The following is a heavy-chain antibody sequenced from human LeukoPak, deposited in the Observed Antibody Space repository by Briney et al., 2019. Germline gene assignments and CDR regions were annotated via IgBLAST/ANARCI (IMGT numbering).Heavy chain of an antibody. CDR3: ARDGAYYYDSSGYYLVYYYYGMDV. V-gene: IGHV4-4*07. CDR2: IYTSGST. Sequence: PSETLSLTCTVSGDSISSYYWSWIRQPAGKGLEWIGRIYTSGSTNYNPSLKSRVTMSVDTSKNQFSLKLSSVTAADTAVYYCARDGAYYYDSSGYYLVYYYYGMDVWGQGTTVTVSS. CDR1: GDSISSYY. D-gene: IGHD3-22*01. J-gene: IGHJ6*02.